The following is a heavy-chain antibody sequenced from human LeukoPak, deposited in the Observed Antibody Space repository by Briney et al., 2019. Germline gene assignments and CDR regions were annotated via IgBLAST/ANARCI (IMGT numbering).Heavy chain of an antibody. D-gene: IGHD6-19*01. CDR1: GFTVSSNY. J-gene: IGHJ4*02. CDR2: IYSGGST. Sequence: PGGSLRLSCAASGFTVSSNYMSWVRQAPGKGLEWVSLIYSGGSTYYADSVKGRFTISRDNSKNTLYLQMTSLRAGDTAIYYCASRGAGYYFDYWGQGTLVTFSS. V-gene: IGHV3-66*01. CDR3: ASRGAGYYFDY.